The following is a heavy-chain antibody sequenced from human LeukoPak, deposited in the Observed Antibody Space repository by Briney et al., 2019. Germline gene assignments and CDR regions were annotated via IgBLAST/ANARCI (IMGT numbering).Heavy chain of an antibody. Sequence: GESLKISCKGSGYSFTSYWISWVRQMPGKGLEWMGRIDPSDSYTNYSPSFQGHVTISADKSISTAYLQWSSLKASDTAMYYCARRCSSSSCPFEYWGQGTWSPSPQ. CDR2: IDPSDSYT. D-gene: IGHD2-2*01. J-gene: IGHJ4*02. V-gene: IGHV5-10-1*01. CDR3: ARRCSSSSCPFEY. CDR1: GYSFTSYW.